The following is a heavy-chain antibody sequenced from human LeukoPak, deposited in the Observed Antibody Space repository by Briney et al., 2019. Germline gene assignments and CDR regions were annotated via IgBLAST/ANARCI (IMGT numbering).Heavy chain of an antibody. Sequence: GGSLRLSCAASGFTFSVYSMSWVRQAPGKGLEWVSAISGSGGSTYYADSVKGRFTISRDNSKNTLYLQMNSLRAEDTAVYYCAHEQTNVVITNWGQGTLVTVSS. CDR2: ISGSGGST. J-gene: IGHJ1*01. CDR3: AHEQTNVVITN. CDR1: GFTFSVYS. D-gene: IGHD3-22*01. V-gene: IGHV3-23*01.